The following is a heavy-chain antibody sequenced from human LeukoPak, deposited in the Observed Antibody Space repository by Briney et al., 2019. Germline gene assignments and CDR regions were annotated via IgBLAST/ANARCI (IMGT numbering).Heavy chain of an antibody. CDR1: GITFSSYA. D-gene: IGHD6-19*01. Sequence: GGSLRLSCAASGITFSSYAMSWVRQAPGKGLEWVSVISGGGGSTNYADSVKGRFAISRDNSKNTLHLQMNSLRAEDTAVYYCALRRGSSGWSGRWFDPWGQGTLVTVSS. V-gene: IGHV3-23*01. CDR3: ALRRGSSGWSGRWFDP. CDR2: ISGGGGST. J-gene: IGHJ5*02.